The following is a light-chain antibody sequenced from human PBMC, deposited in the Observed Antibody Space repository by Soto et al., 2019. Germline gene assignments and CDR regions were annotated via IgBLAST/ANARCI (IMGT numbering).Light chain of an antibody. Sequence: DVVMTQSPLSLPVTLGQPASISCRSSQCLVSSDGNTYLNWFHQRPGQSPRRLSYKVSNRDSGVPDRFSGSGSGTEFTLTSSRVESEDAGVYYCMQAAQWPRTFGPGTKVDIK. J-gene: IGKJ3*01. CDR3: MQAAQWPRT. CDR2: KVS. CDR1: QCLVSSDGNTY. V-gene: IGKV2-30*01.